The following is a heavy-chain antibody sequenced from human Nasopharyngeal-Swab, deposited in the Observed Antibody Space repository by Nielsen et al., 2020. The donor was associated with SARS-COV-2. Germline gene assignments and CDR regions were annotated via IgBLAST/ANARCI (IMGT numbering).Heavy chain of an antibody. Sequence: VRQAPGKGLVWVSRINSDGSSTSYADSVKGRFTISRDNAKNTLYLQMNSLRAEDTAVYYCARVLPDYYYGMDVWGQGTTVTVSS. J-gene: IGHJ6*02. CDR2: INSDGSST. CDR3: ARVLPDYYYGMDV. V-gene: IGHV3-74*01.